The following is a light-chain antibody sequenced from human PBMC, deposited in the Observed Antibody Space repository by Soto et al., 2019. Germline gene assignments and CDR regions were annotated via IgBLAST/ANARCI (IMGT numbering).Light chain of an antibody. CDR3: QQYNNWPET. CDR1: QSVSSN. J-gene: IGKJ1*01. V-gene: IGKV3D-15*01. CDR2: GAS. Sequence: EIVMTQSPATLSVSTGERATLSCRASQSVSSNYLAWYQQKPGQAPRLLIYGASTRATGIPDRFSGSGSGTDFTLTISRLEPEDFAVYYCQQYNNWPETFGQGTKVDNK.